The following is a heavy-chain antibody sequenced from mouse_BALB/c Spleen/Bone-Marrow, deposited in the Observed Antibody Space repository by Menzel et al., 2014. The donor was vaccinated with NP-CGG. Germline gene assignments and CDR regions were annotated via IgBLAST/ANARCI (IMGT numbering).Heavy chain of an antibody. CDR3: TRGIYYGNFYAMDY. CDR2: IRLKSNNYAT. D-gene: IGHD2-1*01. J-gene: IGHJ4*01. V-gene: IGHV6-6*02. CDR1: GFTFSNYW. Sequence: EVMLVESGGGLVQPGGSMKLSCVASGFTFSNYWMNWVRQSPEKGLEWVAEIRLKSNNYATHYAESVKGRFTISRDDSKSSVYLQMNNLRAKDTGIYYCTRGIYYGNFYAMDYWGQGTSVTVSS.